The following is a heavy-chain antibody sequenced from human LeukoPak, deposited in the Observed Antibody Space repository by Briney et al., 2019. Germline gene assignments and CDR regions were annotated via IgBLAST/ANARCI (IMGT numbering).Heavy chain of an antibody. CDR2: ISGDGRTT. CDR1: GVTLSNYW. CDR3: VTYNWEYEADY. D-gene: IGHD1-20*01. J-gene: IGHJ4*02. V-gene: IGHV3-74*01. Sequence: GGSLRLSCVGSGVTLSNYWMHWVRQGPEKGLVWVSRISGDGRTTDYADSGKGRFTTFRDNAKNTLYLQMNSLRAEDTAVYYCVTYNWEYEADYWGQGTLVTVSS.